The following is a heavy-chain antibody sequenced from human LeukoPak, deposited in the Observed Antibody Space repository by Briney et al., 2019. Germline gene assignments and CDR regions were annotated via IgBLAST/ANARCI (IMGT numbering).Heavy chain of an antibody. D-gene: IGHD6-13*01. CDR3: ARGKYSSSRAPFDY. V-gene: IGHV3-30*03. J-gene: IGHJ4*02. CDR1: GFTFSSYG. CDR2: ISYDGSNK. Sequence: PGGSLRLSCAASGFTFSSYGMHWVRQAPGKGLEWVAVISYDGSNKYYADSVKGRFTISRDNSKNTLYLQMNSLRAEDTAVYYCARGKYSSSRAPFDYWGQGTLVTVSS.